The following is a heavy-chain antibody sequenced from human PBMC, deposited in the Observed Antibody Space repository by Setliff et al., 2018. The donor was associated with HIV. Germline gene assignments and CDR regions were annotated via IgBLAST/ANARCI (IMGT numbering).Heavy chain of an antibody. CDR1: GYSISSGYY. V-gene: IGHV4-38-2*01. Sequence: SETLSLTCAVSGYSISSGYYWGWIRQPPGKGLEWIGSIYHSGSTYYNPSLKSRVTISVDTSKNQFSLKLGSVTAADTAVYYCARRRDFDYWGQGTPVTVSS. CDR3: ARRRDFDY. CDR2: IYHSGST. J-gene: IGHJ4*02.